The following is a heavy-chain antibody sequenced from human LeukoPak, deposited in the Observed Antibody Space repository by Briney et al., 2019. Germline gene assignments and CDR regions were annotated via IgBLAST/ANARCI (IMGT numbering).Heavy chain of an antibody. CDR1: GFTFSDTW. V-gene: IGHV3-74*01. D-gene: IGHD2-21*02. CDR3: ARVIYCGGDCQSLDY. Sequence: GGSLRLSCAASGFTFSDTWMHWVRQAPGKGLVWVSRIRSDGSDTRYAESVKGRFTISRDNAKNTLYLQMNSLRAEDTAVYYCARVIYCGGDCQSLDYWGQGTLVTVSS. CDR2: IRSDGSDT. J-gene: IGHJ4*02.